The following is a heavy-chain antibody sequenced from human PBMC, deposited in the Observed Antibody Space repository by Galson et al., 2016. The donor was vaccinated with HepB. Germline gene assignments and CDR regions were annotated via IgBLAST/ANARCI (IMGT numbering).Heavy chain of an antibody. Sequence: SVKVSCKASGYTFTSYDVNWVRQAPGQGLEWMGWMNADSGSTGYAQRFQGRVTMTRNTSISTAYMELSSLRSEDAAIYFCTRGLRRGRYYYCGMDVWGQGTTVTVSS. J-gene: IGHJ6*02. V-gene: IGHV1-8*01. CDR3: TRGLRRGRYYYCGMDV. CDR2: MNADSGST. CDR1: GYTFTSYD. D-gene: IGHD3-9*01.